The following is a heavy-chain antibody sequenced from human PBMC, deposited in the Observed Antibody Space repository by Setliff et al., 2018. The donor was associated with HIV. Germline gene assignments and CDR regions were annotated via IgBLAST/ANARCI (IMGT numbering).Heavy chain of an antibody. Sequence: GGSLRLSCAASELPFSYSGMDWVRQAPGKGLEWVSFVHADGITKSYAESVKGRFTISKDNSKNTLYLQMNSLRAEDTGVYYCARAWNGDSRGGGEWGQGTLVTVSS. CDR1: ELPFSYSG. CDR3: ARAWNGDSRGGGE. CDR2: VHADGITK. V-gene: IGHV3-30*02. J-gene: IGHJ4*02. D-gene: IGHD4-17*01.